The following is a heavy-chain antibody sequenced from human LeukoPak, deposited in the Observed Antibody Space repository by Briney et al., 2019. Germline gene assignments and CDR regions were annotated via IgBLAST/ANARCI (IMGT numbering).Heavy chain of an antibody. Sequence: ASVKVSCKASGYTFTSYGISWVRQAPGQGLVWMGWISAYNGNTDYAQKLQGRVTMTTDTSTSTAYMELRSLRSDDTAVYYCARGPSGSGYYIFGYWGQGTLVTVSS. V-gene: IGHV1-18*01. CDR2: ISAYNGNT. CDR3: ARGPSGSGYYIFGY. D-gene: IGHD3-22*01. CDR1: GYTFTSYG. J-gene: IGHJ4*02.